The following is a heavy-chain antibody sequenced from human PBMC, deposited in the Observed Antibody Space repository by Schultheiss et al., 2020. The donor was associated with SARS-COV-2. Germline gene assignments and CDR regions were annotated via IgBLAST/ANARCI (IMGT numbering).Heavy chain of an antibody. V-gene: IGHV1-3*01. Sequence: ASVKVSCKASGGTFSSYAMHWVRQAPGQRLEWMGWINAGNGNTKYSQRFQDRVTITRDPSATTVYMELSSLRSEDTAVYYCASFHWYYGSGNNGVDVWGQGTTVTVSS. D-gene: IGHD3-10*01. CDR3: ASFHWYYGSGNNGVDV. J-gene: IGHJ6*02. CDR1: GGTFSSYA. CDR2: INAGNGNT.